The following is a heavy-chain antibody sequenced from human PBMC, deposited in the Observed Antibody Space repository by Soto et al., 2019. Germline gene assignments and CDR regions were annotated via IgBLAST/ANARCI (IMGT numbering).Heavy chain of an antibody. CDR3: ARVYCSSTSCHHYFDY. CDR1: GGSFSGYF. V-gene: IGHV4-34*02. D-gene: IGHD2-2*01. Sequence: QVQLQQWGAGLLRPSETLSLTCAVYGGSFSGYFWSWIRQPPGKGLEWIGEINESGNTNYNPSLKRRVTISIDTSKNQFSLNLSSVTAADTAVYFCARVYCSSTSCHHYFDYWGQGNLVSVSS. J-gene: IGHJ4*02. CDR2: INESGNT.